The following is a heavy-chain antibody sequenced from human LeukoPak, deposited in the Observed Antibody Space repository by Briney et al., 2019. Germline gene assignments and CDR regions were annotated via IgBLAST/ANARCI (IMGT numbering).Heavy chain of an antibody. J-gene: IGHJ6*04. CDR3: AELGITMIGGV. CDR2: ISGSDGHT. CDR1: GFTFDDYG. V-gene: IGHV3-23*01. Sequence: PGGSLRLSCAASGFTFDDYGMSWVRQAPGKGLEWVSAISGSDGHTYYADSVKGRFTISRDNSKNTLYLQMNSLRAEDTAVYYCAELGITMIGGVWGKGTTVTISS. D-gene: IGHD3-10*02.